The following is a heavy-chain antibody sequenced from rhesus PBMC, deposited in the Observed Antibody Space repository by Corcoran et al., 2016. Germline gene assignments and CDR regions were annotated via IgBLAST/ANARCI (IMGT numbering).Heavy chain of an antibody. J-gene: IGHJ4*01. V-gene: IGHV1-138*01. D-gene: IGHD2-2*01. Sequence: QVHLVQSGPELKKPGSSGKVSCKASGYTFIDYYVQWVRQAPGQGLEGKERINPRTGVTDNAQKFQGRVTVTRDTSTNTAYRELTSLRFEDTAGYYCAVLSGYYDIDFWGQGALVTVSS. CDR2: INPRTGVT. CDR3: AVLSGYYDIDF. CDR1: GYTFIDYY.